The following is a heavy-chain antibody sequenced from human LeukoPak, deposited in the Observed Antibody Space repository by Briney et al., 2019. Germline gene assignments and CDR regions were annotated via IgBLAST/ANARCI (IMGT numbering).Heavy chain of an antibody. CDR3: SSYSSSWFTSYYYMDV. V-gene: IGHV1-69*13. D-gene: IGHD6-13*01. CDR2: IIPIFGTA. Sequence: SVKVSCKASGGTFSSYAISWVRQAPGQGLECMGGIIPIFGTANYAQKFQGRVTITADESTSTAYMELSSLRSEDTAVYYCSSYSSSWFTSYYYMDVWGKGTTVTISS. CDR1: GGTFSSYA. J-gene: IGHJ6*03.